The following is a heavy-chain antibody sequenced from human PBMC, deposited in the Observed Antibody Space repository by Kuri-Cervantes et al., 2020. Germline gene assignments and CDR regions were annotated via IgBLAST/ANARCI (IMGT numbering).Heavy chain of an antibody. Sequence: GGSLRLSCEASGFTFGSYAMHWVRQAPGKGLEWVSYISSSGSTIYYADSVKGRFTISRDNAKNSLYLQMNSLRAEDTAVYYCAREGAGANYYYFMDVWGKGTTVTVSS. D-gene: IGHD1-26*01. V-gene: IGHV3-48*04. J-gene: IGHJ6*03. CDR1: GFTFGSYA. CDR3: AREGAGANYYYFMDV. CDR2: ISSSGSTI.